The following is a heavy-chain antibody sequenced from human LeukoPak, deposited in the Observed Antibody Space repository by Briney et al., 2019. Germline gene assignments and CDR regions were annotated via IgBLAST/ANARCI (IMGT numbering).Heavy chain of an antibody. CDR3: ARGSLDSGSWLF. V-gene: IGHV1-8*01. Sequence: ASVKVFCKASGYTFTSYDINWVRQATGQGLEWMGWMNPNSGNTGYAQKFQGRDTMTRNTSISTAYMELSSLRSEDTAVYYCARGSLDSGSWLFWGQGTLVTVSS. J-gene: IGHJ4*02. CDR2: MNPNSGNT. D-gene: IGHD6-13*01. CDR1: GYTFTSYD.